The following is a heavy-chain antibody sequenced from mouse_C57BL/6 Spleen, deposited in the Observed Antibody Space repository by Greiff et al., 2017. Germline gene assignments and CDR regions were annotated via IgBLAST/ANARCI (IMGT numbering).Heavy chain of an antibody. CDR2: IYPGDGDT. D-gene: IGHD6-1*01. V-gene: IGHV1-82*01. CDR1: GYAFSSSW. CDR3: ASTLDFDY. Sequence: QVQLQQSGPELVKPGASVKISCKASGYAFSSSWMNWVKQRPGKGLEWIGRIYPGDGDTNYNGKFKGKATLTADKSSSTAYMQLSSLTSEDSAVYFWASTLDFDYWGQGTTLTVSS. J-gene: IGHJ2*01.